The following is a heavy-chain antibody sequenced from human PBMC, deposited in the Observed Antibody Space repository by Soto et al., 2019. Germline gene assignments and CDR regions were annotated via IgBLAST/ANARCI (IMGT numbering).Heavy chain of an antibody. CDR2: IIPIFGTT. V-gene: IGHV1-69*13. Sequence: SVKVSCKASGGTFSSYGISWVRQAPGQGLGWMGGIIPIFGTTNYAQKFQGRVTITADESTSTAYMELSSLRSDDTAMYYCARIQEPPPWPQVVVVPAAMDLWIDYWGQGTLVTVSS. CDR1: GGTFSSYG. CDR3: ARIQEPPPWPQVVVVPAAMDLWIDY. J-gene: IGHJ4*02. D-gene: IGHD2-2*01.